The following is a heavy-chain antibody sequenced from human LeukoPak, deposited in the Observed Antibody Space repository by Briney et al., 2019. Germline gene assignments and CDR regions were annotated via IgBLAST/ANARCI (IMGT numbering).Heavy chain of an antibody. D-gene: IGHD1-26*01. CDR2: IIPILGIA. CDR3: ARDELGATHFDY. J-gene: IGHJ4*02. V-gene: IGHV1-69*04. Sequence: SVKVSCKASGGTFSSYAISWVRQAPGQGLEWVGRIIPILGIANYAQKFQGRVTITADKSTSTAYMELSSLRSEDTAVYYCARDELGATHFDYWGQGTLVTVSS. CDR1: GGTFSSYA.